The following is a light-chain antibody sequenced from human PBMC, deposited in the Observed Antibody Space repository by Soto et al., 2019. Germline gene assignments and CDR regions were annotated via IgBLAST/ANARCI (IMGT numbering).Light chain of an antibody. Sequence: QSALTQPASESGSPGQSITMSCTGTSSDIGSHDLVSWYQQHPGKAPKLIIFEVKRRPSTVSSRFSGFKSGQTASLTISGLQPEDEANYFCCSYAETLNVVFGGGPKVTVL. CDR1: SSDIGSHDL. CDR3: CSYAETLNVV. J-gene: IGLJ2*01. V-gene: IGLV2-23*02. CDR2: EVK.